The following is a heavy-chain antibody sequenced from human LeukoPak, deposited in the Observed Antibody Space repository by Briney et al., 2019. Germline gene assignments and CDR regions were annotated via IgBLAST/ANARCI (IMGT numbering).Heavy chain of an antibody. Sequence: SETLSLTCAVYGGSFSGYYWSWIRQPPGKGLEWIGEINHSGSTNYNPSLKSRVTISVDTSKNQFSLKLSSVTAADTAVYYCAGGSSYCSSTSCYAWYFDYWGQGTLVTVSS. V-gene: IGHV4-34*01. J-gene: IGHJ4*02. D-gene: IGHD2-2*01. CDR3: AGGSSYCSSTSCYAWYFDY. CDR2: INHSGST. CDR1: GGSFSGYY.